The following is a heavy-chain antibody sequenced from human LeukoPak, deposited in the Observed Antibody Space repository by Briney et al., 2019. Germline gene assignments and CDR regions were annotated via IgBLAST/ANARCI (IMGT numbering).Heavy chain of an antibody. CDR1: GGSISSSSYY. D-gene: IGHD2-2*02. CDR2: IYYSGST. Sequence: SETLSLTCTVSGGSISSSSYYWGWIRQPPGKGLEWIGSIYYSGSTYYNPSLKSRVTISVDTSKNQFSLKLSSVTAEDTAVYYCATAPPYQLLDRGREVYYYYMDVWGKGTTVTVSS. CDR3: ATAPPYQLLDRGREVYYYYMDV. V-gene: IGHV4-39*07. J-gene: IGHJ6*03.